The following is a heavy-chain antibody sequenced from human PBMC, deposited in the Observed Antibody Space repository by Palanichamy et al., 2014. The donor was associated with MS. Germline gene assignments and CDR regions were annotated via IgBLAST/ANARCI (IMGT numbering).Heavy chain of an antibody. V-gene: IGHV3-30-3*01. Sequence: LVEVSGEGRWSQASGGPSRLSCAASGFTFSSYAMHWVRQAPGKGLEWVAVISYDGSNKYYADSVKGRFTISRDNSKNTLYLQMNSLRAEDTAVYYCARLTTVTTAHAFDIWGQGTMVTVPS. CDR3: ARLTTVTTAHAFDI. CDR2: ISYDGSNK. J-gene: IGHJ3*02. CDR1: GFTFSSYA. D-gene: IGHD4-17*01.